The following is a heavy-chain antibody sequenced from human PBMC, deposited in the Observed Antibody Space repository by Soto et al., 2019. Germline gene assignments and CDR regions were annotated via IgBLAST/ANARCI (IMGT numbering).Heavy chain of an antibody. D-gene: IGHD2-15*01. J-gene: IGHJ3*02. CDR2: ISWNSGSI. CDR1: GFTFDDYA. CDR3: AKDIGYCSGGSCYSGDDAFDI. V-gene: IGHV3-9*01. Sequence: EVQLVESGGGLVQPGRSLRLSCAASGFTFDDYAMHWVRQAPGKGLEWVSGISWNSGSIGYAGSVKGRFTISRDNAKNSLYLQMNSLRAEDTALYYCAKDIGYCSGGSCYSGDDAFDIWGQGTMVTVSS.